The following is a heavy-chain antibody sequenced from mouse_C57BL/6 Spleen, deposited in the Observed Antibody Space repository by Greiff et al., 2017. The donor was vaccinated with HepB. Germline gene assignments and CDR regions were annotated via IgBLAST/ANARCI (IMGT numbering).Heavy chain of an antibody. CDR1: GYAFTNYL. D-gene: IGHD1-1*01. Sequence: VQLQQSGAELVRPGTSVKVSCKASGYAFTNYLIEWVKQRPGQGLEWIGVINPGSGGTNYNEKFKGKATMTADTSSSTAYLQLSILTPEDFAVYFCSRYYGSSHYAMDYWGQGTSVTVSS. CDR3: SRYYGSSHYAMDY. J-gene: IGHJ4*01. CDR2: INPGSGGT. V-gene: IGHV1-54*01.